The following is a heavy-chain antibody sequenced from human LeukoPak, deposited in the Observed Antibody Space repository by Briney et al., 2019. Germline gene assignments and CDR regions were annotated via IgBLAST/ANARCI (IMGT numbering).Heavy chain of an antibody. CDR1: GYTFTSYD. Sequence: ASVKVSCKASGYTFTSYDINWVRQATGQGLEWMGWMNPNSGNTGYAQNLQGRVTMTTDTSTNTAYMDLRSLRSDDTAMYYCARSTHRNSDAFDIWGQGTMVTVSS. J-gene: IGHJ3*02. D-gene: IGHD2-2*01. CDR3: ARSTHRNSDAFDI. CDR2: MNPNSGNT. V-gene: IGHV1-8*01.